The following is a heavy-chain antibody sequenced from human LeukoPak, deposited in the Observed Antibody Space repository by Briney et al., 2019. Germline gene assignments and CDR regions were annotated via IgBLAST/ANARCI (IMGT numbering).Heavy chain of an antibody. Sequence: ASETLSLTCTVSGGSISSYYWSWIRQPPGRGLEWIGYIYYSGSTNYNPSLKSRVTISVDTSKNQLSLKLSSVTAADTAVYYCSRVTPGYYYYMDVWGKGTTVTISS. J-gene: IGHJ6*03. CDR3: SRVTPGYYYYMDV. CDR2: IYYSGST. CDR1: GGSISSYY. V-gene: IGHV4-59*01.